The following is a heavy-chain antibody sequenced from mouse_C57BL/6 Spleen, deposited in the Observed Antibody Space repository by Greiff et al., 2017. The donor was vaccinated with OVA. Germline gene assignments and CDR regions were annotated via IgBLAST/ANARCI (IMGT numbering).Heavy chain of an antibody. J-gene: IGHJ4*01. Sequence: ESGAELARPGASVKLSCKASGYTFTSYGISWVKQRTGQGLEWIGEIYPRSGNTYYNEKFKGKATLTADKSSSTAYMELRSLTSEDSAVYFCAKYGLLRDYDAMDYWGQGTSVTVSS. CDR1: GYTFTSYG. V-gene: IGHV1-81*01. CDR3: AKYGLLRDYDAMDY. CDR2: IYPRSGNT. D-gene: IGHD2-13*01.